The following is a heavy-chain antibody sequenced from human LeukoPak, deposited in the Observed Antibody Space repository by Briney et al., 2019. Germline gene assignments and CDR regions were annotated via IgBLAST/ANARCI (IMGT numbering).Heavy chain of an antibody. J-gene: IGHJ4*02. Sequence: ASVKVSCKASGYTFTGYYMHWVRQAPGQGLEWMGWINPNSGNTGYAQKFQGRVTMTRNTSISTAYMELSSLRSEDTAVYYCARGFAGYSGSYIYYFDYWGQGTLVTVSS. CDR3: ARGFAGYSGSYIYYFDY. CDR2: INPNSGNT. V-gene: IGHV1-8*02. CDR1: GYTFTGYY. D-gene: IGHD1-26*01.